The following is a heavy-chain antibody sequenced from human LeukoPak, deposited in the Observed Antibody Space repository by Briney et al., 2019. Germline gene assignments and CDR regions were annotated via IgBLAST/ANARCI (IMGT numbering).Heavy chain of an antibody. D-gene: IGHD3-10*01. CDR3: ARDSLRFGEGFDP. J-gene: IGHJ5*02. Sequence: GGSLRLSCAASGFTFSSYSMNWVRQAPGKGLEWVSSISSSSSYIYYADSVKGRFTISRDNAKNSLYLQMNSLRAEDAAVYHCARDSLRFGEGFDPWGQGTLVTVSS. CDR1: GFTFSSYS. CDR2: ISSSSSYI. V-gene: IGHV3-21*01.